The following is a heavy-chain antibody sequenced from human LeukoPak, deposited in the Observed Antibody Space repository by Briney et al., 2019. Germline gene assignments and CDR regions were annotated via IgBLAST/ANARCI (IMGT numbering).Heavy chain of an antibody. CDR2: IYHSGST. CDR1: GGSISSSNW. J-gene: IGHJ3*02. CDR3: ARGGITMKAFDI. D-gene: IGHD3-22*01. V-gene: IGHV4-4*02. Sequence: SETLSLTCAVSGGSISSSNWWSWVRQPPGKGLEWIGEIYHSGSTNYNPPLKSRVTISVDKSKDQFSLKLSSVTAADTAVYYCARGGITMKAFDIRGQGTMVTVSS.